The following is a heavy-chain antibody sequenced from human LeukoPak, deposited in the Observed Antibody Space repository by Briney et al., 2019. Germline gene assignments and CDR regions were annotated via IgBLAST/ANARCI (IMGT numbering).Heavy chain of an antibody. V-gene: IGHV4-39*01. CDR3: ARTYSSSWYDWGFDY. CDR1: GGSISSSSYY. CDR2: IYYSGST. J-gene: IGHJ4*02. D-gene: IGHD6-13*01. Sequence: SETLSLTCTVSGGSISSSSYYWGWIRQPPGKGLEWIGSIYYSGSTYYNPSLKSRVTISVDTSKNQFSLKLSSVTAADTAVYYCARTYSSSWYDWGFDYWGQGTLVTVSS.